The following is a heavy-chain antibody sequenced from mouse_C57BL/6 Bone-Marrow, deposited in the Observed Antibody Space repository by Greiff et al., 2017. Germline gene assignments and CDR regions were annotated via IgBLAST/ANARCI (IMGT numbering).Heavy chain of an antibody. CDR2: ISRGGSYT. D-gene: IGHD1-1*01. J-gene: IGHJ2*01. CDR1: GFTFSSYG. Sequence: EVKLVESGGDLVKPGGSLKLSCAASGFTFSSYGMSWVRQTPDKRLEWVATISRGGSYTYYPDSVTGRFTISRDNAKNTPYLQMSRLKSEDTAMYDCARHDYYGSSTLDYWGQGTTLTVSS. V-gene: IGHV5-6*02. CDR3: ARHDYYGSSTLDY.